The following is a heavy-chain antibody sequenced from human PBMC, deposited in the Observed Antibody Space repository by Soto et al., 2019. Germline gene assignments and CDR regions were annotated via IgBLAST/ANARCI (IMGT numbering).Heavy chain of an antibody. CDR1: GFIFSSWW. D-gene: IGHD1-20*01. CDR3: TKDLTGAQDY. J-gene: IGHJ4*02. CDR2: INPDGSYT. V-gene: IGHV3-74*03. Sequence: EEQLVESGGGLVQPGGSLRLSCAGSGFIFSSWWMHWVRQVPGEGLVWVSRINPDGSYTSNADSVKGRLTVSRDNAKNSLYLHMNSLRAEDTAVYYCTKDLTGAQDYWGQGTLVTVSS.